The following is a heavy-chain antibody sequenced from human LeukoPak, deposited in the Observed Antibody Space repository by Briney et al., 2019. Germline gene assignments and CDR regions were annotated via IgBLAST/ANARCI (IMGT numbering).Heavy chain of an antibody. D-gene: IGHD5-12*01. Sequence: GGSLRLSCAASGFTFHHYSMHWVRHPPGKGLEWVSLISWDGGITYYADSVRGRFTISRDNAKNTLYLRMNSLRAEDTAIYYCARKPLSGGYGGTIDYWGQGTLVTVSS. CDR2: ISWDGGIT. CDR1: GFTFHHYS. V-gene: IGHV3-43*01. CDR3: ARKPLSGGYGGTIDY. J-gene: IGHJ4*02.